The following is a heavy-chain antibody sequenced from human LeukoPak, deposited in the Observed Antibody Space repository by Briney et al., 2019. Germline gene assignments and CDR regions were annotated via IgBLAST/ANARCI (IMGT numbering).Heavy chain of an antibody. Sequence: SVKVSCKAPGGTFSSYAISWVRQAPGQGLEWMGRIIPIFGTANYAQKFQGRVTITADKSTSTAYMELSSLRSEDTAVYYCAREGTAMNYGGTFDPWGQGTLVTVSS. V-gene: IGHV1-69*06. J-gene: IGHJ5*02. CDR2: IIPIFGTA. CDR3: AREGTAMNYGGTFDP. CDR1: GGTFSSYA. D-gene: IGHD4-23*01.